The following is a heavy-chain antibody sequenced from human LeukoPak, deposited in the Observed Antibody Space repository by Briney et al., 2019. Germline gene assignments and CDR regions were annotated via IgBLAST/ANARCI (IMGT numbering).Heavy chain of an antibody. CDR2: IFYSGST. CDR1: GGSISTSNYY. J-gene: IGHJ6*03. CDR3: AKRRGLEVLHYYYMDV. V-gene: IGHV4-39*07. D-gene: IGHD1-7*01. Sequence: AETLSLTCTVSGGSISTSNYYWGWIRQPPGKGLEWIGNIFYSGSTYYSPSLRSRVTISLDTSRNQFSLKLNSVTAADTAVYYCAKRRGLEVLHYYYMDVWGKGTTVTVSS.